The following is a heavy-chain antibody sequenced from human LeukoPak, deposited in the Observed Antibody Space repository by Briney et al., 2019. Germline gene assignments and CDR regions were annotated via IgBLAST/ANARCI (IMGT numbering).Heavy chain of an antibody. V-gene: IGHV3-33*06. Sequence: GGSLRLSCAASGFTFSSYGMHWVRQAPGKGLEWVAVIWYDGSNKYYADSVKGRFTISRDNSKNTLYLQMNSLRAEDTAVYYCAKEGCTSTTCSSNCWGQGTLVTVSS. D-gene: IGHD2-2*01. CDR2: IWYDGSNK. CDR1: GFTFSSYG. J-gene: IGHJ4*02. CDR3: AKEGCTSTTCSSNC.